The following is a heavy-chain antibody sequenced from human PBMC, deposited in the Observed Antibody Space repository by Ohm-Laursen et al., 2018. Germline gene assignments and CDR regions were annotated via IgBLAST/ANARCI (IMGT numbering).Heavy chain of an antibody. J-gene: IGHJ4*02. CDR3: TRGRWLQLYYFDY. CDR2: ISTSGSTT. V-gene: IGHV3-48*03. Sequence: SLRLSCAASGFTFSSYEMNWVRQAPGKGLEWVSYISTSGSTTHYADSVKGRFTISRDNAKNSLYLQMNSLKTEDTAVYYCTRGRWLQLYYFDYWGQGTLVTVSS. CDR1: GFTFSSYE. D-gene: IGHD5-24*01.